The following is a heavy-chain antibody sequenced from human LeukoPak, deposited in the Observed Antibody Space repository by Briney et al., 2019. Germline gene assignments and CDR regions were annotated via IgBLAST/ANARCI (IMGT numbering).Heavy chain of an antibody. CDR1: GFTVSSNY. D-gene: IGHD6-19*01. Sequence: GGSLRLSCAASGFTVSSNYMSWVRQAPGKGLEWVSIIYSGGSTFYADSVKGRFTISRDNSKNTLYLQVNSLRAEDTAVYYCAKGRTEGGTLALDYWGQGTLVTVSS. V-gene: IGHV3-53*01. CDR2: IYSGGST. CDR3: AKGRTEGGTLALDY. J-gene: IGHJ4*02.